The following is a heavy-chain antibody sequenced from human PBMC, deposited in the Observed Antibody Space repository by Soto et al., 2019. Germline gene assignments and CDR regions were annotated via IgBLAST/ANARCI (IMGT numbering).Heavy chain of an antibody. V-gene: IGHV3-74*01. J-gene: IGHJ4*02. CDR1: GFTFGNSW. CDR3: ATAEVEY. CDR2: MNIDVSIT. Sequence: QPGGSLRLSRAASGFTFGNSWMHWVRQAPGEGLEWVPRMNIDVSITNYADSVKARFTVSRDNAKNTLYLQMNSLRAEDTAVYYCATAEVEYWGPETLVSASS.